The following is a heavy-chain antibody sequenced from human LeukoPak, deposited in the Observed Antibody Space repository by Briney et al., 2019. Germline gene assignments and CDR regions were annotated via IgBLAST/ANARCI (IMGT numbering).Heavy chain of an antibody. CDR2: MNPNSGNT. D-gene: IGHD2-2*01. V-gene: IGHV1-8*01. Sequence: ASVKVSCKASGYTFTSYDINWVRQAPGQGLEWMGWMNPNSGNTVYAQKFQGRVTMTRNTSISTAYMELSSLRSEDTAVYYCARSVGYCSSTSCYFSGSYYYYMDVWGKGTTVTISS. CDR3: ARSVGYCSSTSCYFSGSYYYYMDV. J-gene: IGHJ6*03. CDR1: GYTFTSYD.